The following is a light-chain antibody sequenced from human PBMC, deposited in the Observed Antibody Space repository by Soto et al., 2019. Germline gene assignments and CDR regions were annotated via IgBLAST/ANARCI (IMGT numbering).Light chain of an antibody. V-gene: IGLV2-14*01. Sequence: QSVLTQPASVSGSPGQSITISCTGTSSDVGGYNYVSWYQQHPGKAPKLMIYDVSNRPSGVSNRFSGSKSGNTASLTISGLQAEDEADYYCRSYTSSSTQVVFGGGTKVTVL. J-gene: IGLJ2*01. CDR2: DVS. CDR1: SSDVGGYNY. CDR3: RSYTSSSTQVV.